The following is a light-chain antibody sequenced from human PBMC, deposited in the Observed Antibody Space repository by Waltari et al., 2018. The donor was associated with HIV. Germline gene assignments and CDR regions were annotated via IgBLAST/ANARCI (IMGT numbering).Light chain of an antibody. CDR2: EVS. CDR3: QQNDSTPPT. Sequence: IKLPQSPSSLSASVGDRVTITCRASQSFGKCLTWYQQKPGKAPNLLIGEVSNLESGVPSRFSGSGSGTDFTLTISSLQPEDFATYYCQQNDSTPPTFGGGTKVEIK. V-gene: IGKV1-39*01. CDR1: QSFGKC. J-gene: IGKJ4*01.